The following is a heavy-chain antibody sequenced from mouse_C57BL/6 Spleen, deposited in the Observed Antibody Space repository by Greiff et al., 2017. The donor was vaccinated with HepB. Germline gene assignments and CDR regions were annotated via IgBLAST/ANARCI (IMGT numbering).Heavy chain of an antibody. J-gene: IGHJ2*01. CDR2: IDPSDSYT. V-gene: IGHV1-50*01. Sequence: VQLQQPGAELVKPGAPVKLSCKASGYTFTSYWMQWVKQRPGQGLEWIGEIDPSDSYTNYNQKFKGKATLTVDTSSSTAYMQLSSLTSEDSAVYYCARTGHYGFDYWGQGTTLTVSS. CDR1: GYTFTSYW. CDR3: ARTGHYGFDY. D-gene: IGHD1-1*01.